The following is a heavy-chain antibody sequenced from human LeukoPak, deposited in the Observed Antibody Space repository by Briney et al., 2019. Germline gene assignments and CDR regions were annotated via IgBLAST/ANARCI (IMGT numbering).Heavy chain of an antibody. V-gene: IGHV3-74*01. J-gene: IGHJ4*02. Sequence: GGSLRLFCAASGFTFNNYWMHWVRQAPGKGLVWVSRINTDGSLTNYADSVKGRFTFSRDNAKNTLYLEMNSLRAEDTAVYYCARIKVGATGIDYWGPGTLVTVSS. CDR2: INTDGSLT. D-gene: IGHD1-26*01. CDR1: GFTFNNYW. CDR3: ARIKVGATGIDY.